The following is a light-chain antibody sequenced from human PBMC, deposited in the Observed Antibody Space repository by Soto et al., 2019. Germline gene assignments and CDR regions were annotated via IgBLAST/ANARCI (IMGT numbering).Light chain of an antibody. CDR2: EAS. CDR1: QTVRSNY. CDR3: QQFGSLPRT. Sequence: ENVLTQSPGTLSLSPGDRATLSCRASQTVRSNYLAWYQQKPGQTPRLLIYEASSRFTGIPDRFTGSGSGTDFTLTINRLEPEDFAIYFCQQFGSLPRTFGQGSKVEVK. J-gene: IGKJ1*01. V-gene: IGKV3-20*01.